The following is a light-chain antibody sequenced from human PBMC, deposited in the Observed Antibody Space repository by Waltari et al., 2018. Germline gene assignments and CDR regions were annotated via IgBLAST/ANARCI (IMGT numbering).Light chain of an antibody. CDR2: RNN. J-gene: IGLJ2*01. CDR3: AAWDDTLSGVV. CDR1: SPNIGSNY. V-gene: IGLV1-47*01. Sequence: QSVLTQPPSGSGTPGPRVTISCSGSSPNIGSNYVYWYQQLPGTAPRLLIYRNNQRPSGVPDRFSGSKSGTSASLAISGLRSDDEADYYCAAWDDTLSGVVFGGGTKLTVL.